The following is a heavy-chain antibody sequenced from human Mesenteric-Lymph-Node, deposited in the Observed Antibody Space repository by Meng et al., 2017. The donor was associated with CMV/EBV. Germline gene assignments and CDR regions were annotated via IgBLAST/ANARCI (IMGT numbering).Heavy chain of an antibody. Sequence: GESLKISCTASGFTFGDHAMAWVRQAPGKGLEWVANIKQDGSEKYYVDSVKGRFTISRDNAKNSLYLQMNSLRAEDTAVYYCASHASDIAARGVDYWGQGTLVTVSS. CDR2: IKQDGSEK. J-gene: IGHJ4*02. CDR3: ASHASDIAARGVDY. CDR1: GFTFGDHA. V-gene: IGHV3-7*01. D-gene: IGHD6-6*01.